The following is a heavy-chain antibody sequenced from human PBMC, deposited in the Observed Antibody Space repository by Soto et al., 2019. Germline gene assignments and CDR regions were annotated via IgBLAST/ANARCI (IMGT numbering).Heavy chain of an antibody. D-gene: IGHD6-13*01. J-gene: IGHJ4*02. CDR3: ARGNGYSSSWYGEFFDY. V-gene: IGHV4-59*01. Sequence: SETLSLTCTVSGGSISSYYWSWIRQPPGKGLEWIGYIYYSGSTNYNPSLKSRVTISVDTSKNQFSLKLSSVTAADTAVYYCARGNGYSSSWYGEFFDYWGQGTLVTV. CDR2: IYYSGST. CDR1: GGSISSYY.